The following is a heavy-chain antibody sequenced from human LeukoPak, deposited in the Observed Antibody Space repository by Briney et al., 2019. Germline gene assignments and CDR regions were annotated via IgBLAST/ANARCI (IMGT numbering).Heavy chain of an antibody. D-gene: IGHD2/OR15-2a*01. CDR2: ISGSGNAK. Sequence: PGGSLRLSCAASGFSFSSYSMNWVRQAPGKGLEWVSYISGSGNAKHYTDSVRGRFTISRDNAKNALYLQMNSLRAEDTGVYFCGRDYVYAFDYWGQGTLVTGSS. V-gene: IGHV3-48*01. CDR1: GFSFSSYS. CDR3: GRDYVYAFDY. J-gene: IGHJ4*02.